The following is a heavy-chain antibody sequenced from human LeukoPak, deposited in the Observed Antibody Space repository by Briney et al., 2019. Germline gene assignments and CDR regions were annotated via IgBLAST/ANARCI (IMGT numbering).Heavy chain of an antibody. V-gene: IGHV1-18*01. J-gene: IGHJ4*02. CDR1: GYTFTSYG. Sequence: ASVKVSCKASGYTFTSYGISWVRQAPGQGLEWMGWISAYNGNTNYAQKLQGRVTMTTDTSTSTAYMELRSLRSEDTAVYYCARARRDGYNLANWGQGTLVTVSS. CDR2: ISAYNGNT. D-gene: IGHD5-24*01. CDR3: ARARRDGYNLAN.